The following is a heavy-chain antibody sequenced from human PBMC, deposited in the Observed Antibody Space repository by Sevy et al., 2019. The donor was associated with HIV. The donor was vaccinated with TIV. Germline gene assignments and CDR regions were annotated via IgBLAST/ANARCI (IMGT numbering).Heavy chain of an antibody. V-gene: IGHV3-30*18. D-gene: IGHD5-18*01. J-gene: IGHJ4*02. CDR2: ISYDGSNK. CDR3: AKNTAMVTSKYFDY. CDR1: GFTFSTYG. Sequence: GGSLRLSCAASGFTFSTYGMHWVRQAPGKGLEWVALISYDGSNKYYADSVKGRFTISRDNSKNTLYLQMNSLRAEDTAVYYCAKNTAMVTSKYFDYWGPGTLVTVSS.